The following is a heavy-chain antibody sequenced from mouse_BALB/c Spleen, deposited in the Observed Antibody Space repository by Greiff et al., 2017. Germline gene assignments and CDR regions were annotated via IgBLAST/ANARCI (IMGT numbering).Heavy chain of an antibody. CDR2: ISSGGST. V-gene: IGHV5-6-5*01. D-gene: IGHD1-1*01. J-gene: IGHJ1*01. Sequence: EVILVESGGGLVKPGGSLKLSCAASGFTFSSYAMSWVRQTPEKRLEWVASISSGGSTYYPDSVKGRFTISRDNARNILYLQMSSLRSEDTAMYYCARYGSSHWYFDVWGAGTTVTVSS. CDR3: ARYGSSHWYFDV. CDR1: GFTFSSYA.